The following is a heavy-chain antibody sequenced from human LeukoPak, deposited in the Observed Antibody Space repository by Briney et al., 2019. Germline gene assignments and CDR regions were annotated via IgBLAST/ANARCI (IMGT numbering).Heavy chain of an antibody. J-gene: IGHJ4*02. Sequence: GGSLRLSCAASGFTLSSNYMSWVRQAPGPGLEWVSVIYTGGTIFYADPVNGRFTISRDNSKNTVYLQMNSLRTEDTAVYYCARDNIAVSGTDYWGQRTLDSVSS. V-gene: IGHV3-66*02. CDR2: IYTGGTI. D-gene: IGHD6-19*01. CDR1: GFTLSSNY. CDR3: ARDNIAVSGTDY.